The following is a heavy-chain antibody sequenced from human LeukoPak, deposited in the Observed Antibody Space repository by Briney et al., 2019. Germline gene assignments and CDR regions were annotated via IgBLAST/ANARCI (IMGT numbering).Heavy chain of an antibody. CDR2: ISSSISVI. CDR1: GFTFSSYS. J-gene: IGHJ4*02. CDR3: ASSKWFYFDS. V-gene: IGHV3-48*04. D-gene: IGHD3-22*01. Sequence: PGGSLRLSCAASGFTFSSYSMNWVRQAPGKGLEWVSYISSSISVIYYADSVTGRFTISRDNAKNSLYLQMNSLRVEDTAVYYCASSKWFYFDSWGQGTLVTVSS.